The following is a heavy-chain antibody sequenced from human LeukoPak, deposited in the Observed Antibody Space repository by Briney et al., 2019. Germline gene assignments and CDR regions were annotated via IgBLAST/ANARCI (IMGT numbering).Heavy chain of an antibody. CDR3: ARPGSSGYSYGQNWFDP. V-gene: IGHV4-34*01. J-gene: IGHJ5*02. D-gene: IGHD5-18*01. Sequence: SETLSLTCAVYGGSFSGYYWSWIRQPPGKGLEWIGEINHSGSTNYNPSLKSRFTISVDTSKNQFSLKLSSVPAADTAVYYCARPGSSGYSYGQNWFDPWGQGTLVTVSS. CDR1: GGSFSGYY. CDR2: INHSGST.